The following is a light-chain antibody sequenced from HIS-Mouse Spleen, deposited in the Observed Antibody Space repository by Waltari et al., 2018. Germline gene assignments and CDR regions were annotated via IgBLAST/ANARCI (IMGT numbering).Light chain of an antibody. Sequence: SYELTQPPSVSVSPGQTASITCPGDALPKKYSYWYQQKSGQAPVLVIYEDSKRPPGIPERFSGSSSGTMATLTISGAQVEDEADYYCYSTDSSGNHRRVFGGGTKLTVL. CDR1: ALPKKY. V-gene: IGLV3-10*01. CDR2: EDS. CDR3: YSTDSSGNHRRV. J-gene: IGLJ3*02.